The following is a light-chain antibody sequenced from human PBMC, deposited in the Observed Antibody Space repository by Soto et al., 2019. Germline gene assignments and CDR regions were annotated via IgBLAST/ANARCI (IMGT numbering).Light chain of an antibody. J-gene: IGKJ3*01. Sequence: EIVLTQSPDTLSLSPGERATLSCRASQSVSSSLAWYQPKPGQAPRLLIYDASNRATGIPARFSGSGSGTDFTHTISSLEPEDFAVYYCQQRSNWPPEVTFGPGTKVDIK. CDR2: DAS. CDR1: QSVSSS. CDR3: QQRSNWPPEVT. V-gene: IGKV3-11*01.